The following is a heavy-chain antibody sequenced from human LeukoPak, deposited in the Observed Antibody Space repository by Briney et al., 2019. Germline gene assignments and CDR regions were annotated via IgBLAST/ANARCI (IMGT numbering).Heavy chain of an antibody. J-gene: IGHJ4*02. CDR3: AIYSDTYYFDH. CDR1: GYSFTCSW. CDR2: IYPGDSDT. V-gene: IGHV5-51*01. D-gene: IGHD1-26*01. Sequence: GEPLKISCKSSGYSFTCSWIGLVRQLPGKRVEWMGIIYPGDSDTRYSPSFQGQVTISADKSISTAYLQWSGLKASDTAMYYCAIYSDTYYFDHWGQGTLVTVSS.